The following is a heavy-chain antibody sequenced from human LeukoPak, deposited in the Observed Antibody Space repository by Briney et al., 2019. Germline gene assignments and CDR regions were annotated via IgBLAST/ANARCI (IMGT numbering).Heavy chain of an antibody. D-gene: IGHD6-19*01. CDR1: GFTFNHYE. CDR3: AKDARRSSGWYFFDH. J-gene: IGHJ4*02. CDR2: ISDSGDST. V-gene: IGHV3-23*01. Sequence: PGGSLRLSCAASGFTFNHYEMNWVRLAPGKGLEWVSVISDSGDSTYYADSVKGRFTISRDNSKNTLYLQMNSLRAEDTAVYYCAKDARRSSGWYFFDHWGQGTLVTVSS.